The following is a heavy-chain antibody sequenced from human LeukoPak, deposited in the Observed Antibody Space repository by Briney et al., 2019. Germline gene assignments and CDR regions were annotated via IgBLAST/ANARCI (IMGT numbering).Heavy chain of an antibody. Sequence: PSETLSLTCTVSGGSISSDIYCWTWIRQPAGKGLECIGHIYSSGRTNYNPSLKSRVTISVDTSKNQFSLKLSSVTAADTAVYYCVSSYGGYVLDFWGQGTLVIVSS. CDR2: IYSSGRT. CDR1: GGSISSDIYC. V-gene: IGHV4-61*09. CDR3: VSSYGGYVLDF. J-gene: IGHJ4*02. D-gene: IGHD5-12*01.